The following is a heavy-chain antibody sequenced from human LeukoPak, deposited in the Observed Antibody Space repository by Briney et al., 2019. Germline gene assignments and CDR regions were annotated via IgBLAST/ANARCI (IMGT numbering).Heavy chain of an antibody. CDR2: VWYDGRNR. J-gene: IGHJ5*02. Sequence: LPGGSLRLSCAASGYTFSRHGIHWVRRAPGKGLEWVAVVWYDGRNRDYADSVKGRFTISKDNSNNMVFLQMDRLRAEDTAVYYCARLWGGNGYSGGSLNLWGQGTLVTVSS. CDR3: ARLWGGNGYSGGSLNL. D-gene: IGHD3-16*01. V-gene: IGHV3-33*01. CDR1: GYTFSRHG.